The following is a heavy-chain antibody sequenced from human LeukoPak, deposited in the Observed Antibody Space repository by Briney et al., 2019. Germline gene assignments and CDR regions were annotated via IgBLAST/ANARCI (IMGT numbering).Heavy chain of an antibody. CDR2: INPNSGGT. D-gene: IGHD3-9*01. CDR3: ARAYYDILTGYYRFNYYYYMDV. CDR1: GYTFTGYY. Sequence: ASVKVSCKASGYTFTGYYMHWVRQAPGQGLEWMGWINPNSGGTNYAQKLQGRVTMTTDTSTSTAYMELRSLRSDDTAVYYCARAYYDILTGYYRFNYYYYMDVWGKGTTVTVSS. V-gene: IGHV1-2*02. J-gene: IGHJ6*03.